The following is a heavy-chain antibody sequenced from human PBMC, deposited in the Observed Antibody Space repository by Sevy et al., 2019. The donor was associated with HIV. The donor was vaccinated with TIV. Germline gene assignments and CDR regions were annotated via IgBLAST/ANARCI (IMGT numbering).Heavy chain of an antibody. CDR1: EYDFSTYW. CDR2: IFPGDSDT. CDR3: ARRGLLQRVGDYFYYGLDV. Sequence: GESLKISCKGSEYDFSTYWIAWVRQMPGKGLELMGIIFPGDSDTRDSPSFQGQVTISADDSIRTSYLQWRSLKASDTAIYYCARRGLLQRVGDYFYYGLDVWGQGTTVTVSS. D-gene: IGHD1-26*01. J-gene: IGHJ6*02. V-gene: IGHV5-51*01.